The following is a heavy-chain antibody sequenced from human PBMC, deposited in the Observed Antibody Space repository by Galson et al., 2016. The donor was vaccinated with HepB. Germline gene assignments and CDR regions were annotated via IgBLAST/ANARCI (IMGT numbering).Heavy chain of an antibody. J-gene: IGHJ6*02. Sequence: SLRLSCAASGFKFDDYAMHWVRQAPGKGLEWVAGITWHSVSKVYSDAVKGRFTISRDNDRNSLYLRVSSLRPEDTALYYCAKDINYDFWSGRHGMDVWGLGTTVTVSS. CDR1: GFKFDDYA. V-gene: IGHV3-9*01. D-gene: IGHD3-3*01. CDR2: ITWHSVSK. CDR3: AKDINYDFWSGRHGMDV.